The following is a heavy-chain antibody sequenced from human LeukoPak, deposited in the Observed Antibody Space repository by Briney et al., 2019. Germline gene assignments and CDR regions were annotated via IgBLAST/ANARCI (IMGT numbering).Heavy chain of an antibody. Sequence: RFLRLSCSASGFTSDDYAMHWVRPAPGKGLEWVSGISWNSGSIGYADSVKGRFTISRDDAKNSLYLQMNSLRAEDTALYYCAKAPDIVVVPAANVDYYFDYWGQGTLVTVSS. CDR2: ISWNSGSI. D-gene: IGHD2-2*01. CDR1: GFTSDDYA. J-gene: IGHJ4*02. V-gene: IGHV3-9*02. CDR3: AKAPDIVVVPAANVDYYFDY.